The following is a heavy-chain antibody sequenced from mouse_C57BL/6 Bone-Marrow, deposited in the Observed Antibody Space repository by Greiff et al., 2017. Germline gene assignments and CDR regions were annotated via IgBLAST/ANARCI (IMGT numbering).Heavy chain of an antibody. Sequence: EVQLQQSGPELVKPGASVKISCKASGYTFTDYYMNWVKQSHGKSLEWIGDINPNNGGTSYNQKFKGKATLTVDKSSSTAYMELRSLTSEDSAVYYCARRNYSNYPFAYWGQGTLVTVSA. CDR2: INPNNGGT. CDR3: ARRNYSNYPFAY. V-gene: IGHV1-26*01. J-gene: IGHJ3*01. D-gene: IGHD2-5*01. CDR1: GYTFTDYY.